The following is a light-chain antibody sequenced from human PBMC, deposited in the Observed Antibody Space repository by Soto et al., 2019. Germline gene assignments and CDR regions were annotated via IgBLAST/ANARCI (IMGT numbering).Light chain of an antibody. J-gene: IGKJ1*01. CDR1: QSLSRW. Sequence: DIQLTQSPSTLSASVGDRVTITCQASQSLSRWLAWYQQKPGKAPNLLIYEASNLESGVPSRFSGSGSGTEFTITISSLQLDDAATYYWQRYNTFWTFGQGTRVEIK. V-gene: IGKV1-5*03. CDR3: QRYNTFWT. CDR2: EAS.